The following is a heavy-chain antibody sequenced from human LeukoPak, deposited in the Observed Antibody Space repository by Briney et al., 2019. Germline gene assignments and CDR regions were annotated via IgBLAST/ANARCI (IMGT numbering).Heavy chain of an antibody. J-gene: IGHJ4*02. D-gene: IGHD6-13*01. CDR1: GFTFSLYT. CDR2: ISYDGSNK. V-gene: IGHV3-30*04. CDR3: ARGPRIAAAFDY. Sequence: GGSLRLSCAASGFTFSLYTMHWVRQAPGKGLEWVAVISYDGSNKYYADSVKGRFTISRDNSKNTLYLQMNSLRAEDTAVYYCARGPRIAAAFDYWGQGTLVTVSS.